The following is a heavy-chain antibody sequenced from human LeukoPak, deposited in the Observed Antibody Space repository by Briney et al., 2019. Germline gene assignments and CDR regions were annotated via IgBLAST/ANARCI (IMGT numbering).Heavy chain of an antibody. J-gene: IGHJ3*02. CDR1: GGTISSGSYY. D-gene: IGHD6-19*01. V-gene: IGHV4-61*02. CDR2: IYTSGST. Sequence: PSETLSLTCTVSGGTISSGSYYWSWIRQPPGKGLEWIGRIYTSGSTNYNPSLKSRVTISVDTSKNQFSLKLSSVTAADTAVHYCAREVSGYSSGWMIGAFDIWGQGTMVTVSS. CDR3: AREVSGYSSGWMIGAFDI.